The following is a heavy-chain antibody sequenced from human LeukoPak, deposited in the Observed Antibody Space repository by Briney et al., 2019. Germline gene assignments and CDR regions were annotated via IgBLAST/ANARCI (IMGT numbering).Heavy chain of an antibody. Sequence: ASVKVSCKASGYGFTGNNMHWVRRAPAQGLEWMGWINPSTGAINSAQEFRGRVSLTRDTSITTAYMELSRRTADDTAIYYGGREGDGNDYFDYWGQGTLVTVSS. CDR2: INPSTGAI. CDR1: GYGFTGNN. CDR3: GREGDGNDYFDY. J-gene: IGHJ4*02. V-gene: IGHV1-2*02. D-gene: IGHD3-22*01.